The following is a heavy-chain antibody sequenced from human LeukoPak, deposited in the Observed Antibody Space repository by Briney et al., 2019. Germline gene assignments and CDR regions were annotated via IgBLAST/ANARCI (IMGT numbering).Heavy chain of an antibody. CDR1: GGSFSGYY. CDR2: INHSGST. Sequence: SETLSLTCAVCGGSFSGYYWSWIRQPPGKGLEWIGEINHSGSTNYNPSLKSRVTISVDTSKNQFSLKLSSVTAADTAVYYCARGGPIYGFWGQGTLVTVSS. CDR3: ARGGPIYGF. D-gene: IGHD4-17*01. V-gene: IGHV4-34*01. J-gene: IGHJ4*02.